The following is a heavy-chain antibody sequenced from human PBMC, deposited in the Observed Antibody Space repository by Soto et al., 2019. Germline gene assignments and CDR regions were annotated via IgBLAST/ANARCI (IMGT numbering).Heavy chain of an antibody. D-gene: IGHD3-3*01. J-gene: IGHJ5*02. Sequence: EVQLLESGGGLIQPGGSLRLSCAASGFTFSTYSMTWVRQAPGKGLEWVSYISSSGSTIYYADSVKGRFTISRDNAKNSLYLQMNSLRAEDTAVYYCARGSFWSGYYPNWFDPWGQGTLVTVSS. CDR1: GFTFSTYS. V-gene: IGHV3-48*04. CDR3: ARGSFWSGYYPNWFDP. CDR2: ISSSGSTI.